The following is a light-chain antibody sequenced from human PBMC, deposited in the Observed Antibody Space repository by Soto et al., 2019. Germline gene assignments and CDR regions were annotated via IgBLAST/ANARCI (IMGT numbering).Light chain of an antibody. CDR1: SNDVGAYNF. J-gene: IGLJ2*01. V-gene: IGLV2-8*01. CDR3: SSYGGSNNLL. Sequence: ALTQPPSASGSPGQSVTISCTGTSNDVGAYNFISWYQQHPGKAPKLMIYEVNKRPSGVPDRFSGSKSGNTASLTVSGLQAEDEADYYCSSYGGSNNLLFGGGTQLTVL. CDR2: EVN.